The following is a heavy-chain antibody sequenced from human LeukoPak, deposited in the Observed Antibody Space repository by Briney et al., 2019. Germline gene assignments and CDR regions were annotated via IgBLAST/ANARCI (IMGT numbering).Heavy chain of an antibody. CDR1: GASMSNYY. D-gene: IGHD5-18*01. V-gene: IGHV4-39*07. Sequence: SETLSLTCNASGASMSNYYWVWIRQPPGKGLEWIGRIYHSGTTYSGSTYYNPSLKSRVTISLDTSKNQFSLKVGSMTAADTAVYYCARAGGYGLIDYWGQGTMVTVSS. CDR3: ARAGGYGLIDY. CDR2: IYHSGTTYSGST. J-gene: IGHJ4*02.